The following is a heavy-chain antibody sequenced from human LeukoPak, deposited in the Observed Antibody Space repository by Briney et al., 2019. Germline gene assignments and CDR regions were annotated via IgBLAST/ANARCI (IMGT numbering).Heavy chain of an antibody. J-gene: IGHJ6*03. CDR1: GYSISSGYY. CDR2: LYHSDSI. D-gene: IGHD6-13*01. V-gene: IGHV4-38-2*01. Sequence: ASETLSLTCAVSGYSISSGYYWIWIRQPPGKGLEWIGSLYHSDSIYYNPSLESRVTMSVDTSKNQFSLKLCFVTAADTAVYYCARQHDSYHYYYVDVWGKGTTVTVSS. CDR3: ARQHDSYHYYYVDV.